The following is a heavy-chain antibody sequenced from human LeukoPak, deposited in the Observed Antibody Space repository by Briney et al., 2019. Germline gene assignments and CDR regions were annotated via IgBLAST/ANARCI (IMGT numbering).Heavy chain of an antibody. CDR2: INQDGSAR. CDR3: ASGAGKPENTPWCFDY. J-gene: IGHJ4*02. Sequence: GGSLRLSCIASGFTFNNYWLTWVRQAPGKAPEWVANINQDGSARNYVDSVKGRFTIPRDNTKNLLHLQMTSLRGEDTAVYYCASGAGKPENTPWCFDYWGQGILVTVSS. CDR1: GFTFNNYW. D-gene: IGHD2-15*01. V-gene: IGHV3-7*01.